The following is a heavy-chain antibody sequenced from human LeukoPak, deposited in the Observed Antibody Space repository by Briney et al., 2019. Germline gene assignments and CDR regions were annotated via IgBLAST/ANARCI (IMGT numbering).Heavy chain of an antibody. V-gene: IGHV3-53*01. J-gene: IGHJ4*02. CDR1: GFTVSSNS. CDR2: IYSDNT. D-gene: IGHD4/OR15-4a*01. Sequence: TGGSLRLSCTVSGFTVSSNSMSWVRQAPGKGLEWVSFIYSDNTHYSDSVKGRFAISRDNSKNTLYLQMNSLRAEDTAVYYCARRAGAYLHPYDYWGQGTLVTVSS. CDR3: ARRAGAYLHPYDY.